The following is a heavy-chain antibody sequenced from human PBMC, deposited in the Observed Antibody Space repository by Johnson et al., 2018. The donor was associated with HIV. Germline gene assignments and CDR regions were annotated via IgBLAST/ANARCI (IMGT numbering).Heavy chain of an antibody. D-gene: IGHD6-13*01. CDR3: AREPSIAAAGGDGAFDI. CDR1: GFTFSSYA. V-gene: IGHV3-30*04. CDR2: ISYDGSYQ. Sequence: CAASGFTFSSYAMHWVRQAPGKGLEWVAVISYDGSYQYYADSAKGRFTISRDNSKNTLYLQMNSLRAEDTAVYYCAREPSIAAAGGDGAFDIWGRGTMLTVSS. J-gene: IGHJ3*02.